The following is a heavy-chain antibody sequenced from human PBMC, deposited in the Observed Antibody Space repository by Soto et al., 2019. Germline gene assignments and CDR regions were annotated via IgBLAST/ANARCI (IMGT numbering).Heavy chain of an antibody. D-gene: IGHD5-12*01. CDR2: IIPMFNTT. V-gene: IGHV1-69*06. CDR1: GGTFSSYA. Sequence: QVQLVQSGTDVTKPGSSVKVSCKASGGTFSSYAISWVRHAPGQGLEWTGGIIPMFNTTNYAQRLQGRVTFTADKSTRTAYMQLTSLRSEDTQVYYCARDKVMATISEIVYWGQGTLVSVSS. J-gene: IGHJ4*02. CDR3: ARDKVMATISEIVY.